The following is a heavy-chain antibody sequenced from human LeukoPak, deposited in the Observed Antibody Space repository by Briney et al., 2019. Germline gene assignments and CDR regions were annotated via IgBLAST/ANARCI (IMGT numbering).Heavy chain of an antibody. CDR2: TYYSGST. J-gene: IGHJ4*02. V-gene: IGHV4-30-4*08. D-gene: IGHD5-18*01. Sequence: SWVRQPPGKGLEWIGYTYYSGSTYYNPSLKSRVTISVDTSKNQFSLKLSSVTAADTAVYYCASLRTRGYSYGDDYWGQGTLVTVSS. CDR3: ASLRTRGYSYGDDY.